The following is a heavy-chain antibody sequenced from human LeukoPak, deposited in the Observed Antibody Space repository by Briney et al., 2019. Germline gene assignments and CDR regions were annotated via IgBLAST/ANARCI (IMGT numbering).Heavy chain of an antibody. CDR1: GFTFSDYY. Sequence: PGGSLRLSCAASGFTFSDYYMDWVRQAPGKGLEWVARSRNKVQSYTTEYAASVKGRFTVSRDDSKNSLYLQMNSLRAEDTAVYYCAGRGSASYFDYWGQGTLVTVSS. J-gene: IGHJ4*02. CDR2: SRNKVQSYTT. CDR3: AGRGSASYFDY. D-gene: IGHD3-10*01. V-gene: IGHV3-72*01.